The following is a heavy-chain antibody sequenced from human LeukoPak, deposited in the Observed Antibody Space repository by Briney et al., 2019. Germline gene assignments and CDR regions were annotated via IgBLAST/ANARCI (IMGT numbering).Heavy chain of an antibody. CDR3: ARWKMELQRNAFDF. V-gene: IGHV3-7*01. CDR1: GFTFRTYW. J-gene: IGHJ3*01. CDR2: INQDGSEE. D-gene: IGHD1-26*01. Sequence: GGSLRLSCAASGFTFRTYWMSWIRQAPGKGPGWVADINQDGSEEYYVQSVKGRFTVSRDNAQNAEFLQMTNLRADDTAVYYCARWKMELQRNAFDFWGQGTVVTVSS.